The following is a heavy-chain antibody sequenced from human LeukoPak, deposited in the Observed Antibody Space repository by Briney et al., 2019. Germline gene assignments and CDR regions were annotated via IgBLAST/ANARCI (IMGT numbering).Heavy chain of an antibody. D-gene: IGHD2-2*01. Sequence: GRSLRLSCAASGFTFSSYAMSWVRQAPGKGLEWVSAISGSGGSTYYADSVKGRFTISRDNSKNTLYLQMNSLRAEDTAVYYCAKDPGAVVPAAEIDYWGQGTLVTVSS. V-gene: IGHV3-23*01. CDR3: AKDPGAVVPAAEIDY. CDR1: GFTFSSYA. J-gene: IGHJ4*02. CDR2: ISGSGGST.